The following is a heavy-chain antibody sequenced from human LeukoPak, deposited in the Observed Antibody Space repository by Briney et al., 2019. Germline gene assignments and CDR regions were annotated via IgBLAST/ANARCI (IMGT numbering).Heavy chain of an antibody. V-gene: IGHV1-18*01. D-gene: IGHD2-21*02. CDR1: GYTFTSYG. CDR2: ISAYNGNT. Sequence: ASVKVSCKASGYTFTSYGISWVRQAPGQGLEWMGWISAYNGNTNYAQKLQGRVTMTTDTSTSTAYMELRSLRSDYTAVYYCAREDSYCGGDCYNWFDPWGQGTLVTVSS. J-gene: IGHJ5*02. CDR3: AREDSYCGGDCYNWFDP.